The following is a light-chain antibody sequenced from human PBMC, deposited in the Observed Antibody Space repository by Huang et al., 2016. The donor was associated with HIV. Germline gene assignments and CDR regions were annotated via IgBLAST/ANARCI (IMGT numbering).Light chain of an antibody. CDR2: GAS. Sequence: EIVMTQSPATLSVSPGGRATLSCRASQSVSSNLAWYQQKPGQAPRLLIDGASTRATGIPARFSGGGSGTEFTLTISSLESEDVAVYYCQQYNNWLGTFGQGTKLEIK. CDR3: QQYNNWLGT. V-gene: IGKV3-15*01. CDR1: QSVSSN. J-gene: IGKJ2*01.